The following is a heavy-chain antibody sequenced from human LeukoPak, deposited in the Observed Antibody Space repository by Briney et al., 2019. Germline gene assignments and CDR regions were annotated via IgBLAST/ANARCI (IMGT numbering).Heavy chain of an antibody. CDR1: GFTLSDYY. V-gene: IGHV3-11*01. CDR2: ITNLAGTI. Sequence: GGSLRLSCAASGFTLSDYYMSWIRQAPGKGLEWVASITNLAGTINYADSVRGRFTISRDNSKNTLFLQMRSLRVEDTAEYYCAKDGLRGYDFDSWGQGTRVTVSS. CDR3: AKDGLRGYDFDS. D-gene: IGHD5-12*01. J-gene: IGHJ5*01.